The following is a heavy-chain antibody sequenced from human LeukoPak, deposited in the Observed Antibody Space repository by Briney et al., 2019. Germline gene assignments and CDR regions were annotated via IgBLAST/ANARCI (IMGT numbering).Heavy chain of an antibody. V-gene: IGHV4-31*03. CDR3: ARSDRIAAAGTGLDKFDY. J-gene: IGHJ4*02. D-gene: IGHD6-13*01. CDR2: IYYSGST. Sequence: PSETLSLTCTVSGGSISSGGYYWSWIRQHPGKGLEWIGYIYYSGSTYYNPSLKSRVTISVDTSKNQFSLKLSSVTAADTAVYYCARSDRIAAAGTGLDKFDYWGQGTLVTVSS. CDR1: GGSISSGGYY.